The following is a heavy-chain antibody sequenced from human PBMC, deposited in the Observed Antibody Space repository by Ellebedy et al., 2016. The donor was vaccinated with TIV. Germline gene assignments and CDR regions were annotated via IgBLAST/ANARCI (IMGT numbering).Heavy chain of an antibody. CDR3: ARHIGERGQSGYGPPY. D-gene: IGHD5-12*01. CDR1: GFIFTNYG. Sequence: PGGSLRLSCAASGFIFTNYGMHWVRQAPGKGLEWVAATSHDGNNKYYADSVKGRFTISRDNSKNTLYLQMNSLRAEDTAVYYCARHIGERGQSGYGPPYWGQGTLVIVSS. CDR2: TSHDGNNK. V-gene: IGHV3-30*03. J-gene: IGHJ4*02.